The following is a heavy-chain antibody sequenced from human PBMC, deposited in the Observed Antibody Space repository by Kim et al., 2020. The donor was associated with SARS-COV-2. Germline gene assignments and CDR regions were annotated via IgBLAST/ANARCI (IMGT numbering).Heavy chain of an antibody. CDR1: GFTFADYA. CDR2: ISWNSGSI. D-gene: IGHD2-21*02. CDR3: ARNMWADVVTAVDV. Sequence: GGSLRLSCAASGFTFADYAMHWVRQAPGKGLEWVSGISWNSGSIGYADSVKGRFTISRDNAKSSLYLQMNSLRGEDTALYYCARNMWADVVTAVDVWGKGTTVIVSS. V-gene: IGHV3-9*01. J-gene: IGHJ6*04.